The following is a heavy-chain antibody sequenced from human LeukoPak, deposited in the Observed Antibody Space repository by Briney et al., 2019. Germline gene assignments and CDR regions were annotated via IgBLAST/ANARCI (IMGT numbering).Heavy chain of an antibody. CDR1: GYTFTSYA. CDR3: ARGDYVWGSYRPQGPIDY. D-gene: IGHD3-16*02. CDR2: INAGNGNT. V-gene: IGHV1-3*01. Sequence: ASVKVSCKASGYTFTSYAMHWVRQAPGQRLEWMGWINAGNGNTKYSQKFQGRVTMTRDTSTSTVYMELSSLRSEDTAVYYCARGDYVWGSYRPQGPIDYWGQGTQVTVSS. J-gene: IGHJ4*02.